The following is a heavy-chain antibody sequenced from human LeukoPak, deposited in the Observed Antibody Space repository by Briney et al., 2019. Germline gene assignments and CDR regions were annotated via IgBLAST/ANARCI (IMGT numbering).Heavy chain of an antibody. D-gene: IGHD3-16*02. CDR1: GGSISSGSYY. CDR3: ARSYYSVWGSYRLFGH. V-gene: IGHV4-61*10. Sequence: SETLSLTCTVSGGSISSGSYYWSWIRQPAGKGLEWIGEINHSGSTNYNPSLKSRVTISVDTSKNQFSLKLSSVTAADTAVYYCARSYYSVWGSYRLFGHWGQGTLVTVSS. CDR2: INHSGST. J-gene: IGHJ4*02.